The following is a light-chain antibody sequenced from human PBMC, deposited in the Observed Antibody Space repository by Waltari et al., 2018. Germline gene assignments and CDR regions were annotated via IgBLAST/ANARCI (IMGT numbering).Light chain of an antibody. J-gene: IGKJ1*01. V-gene: IGKV3-11*01. CDR1: QSIGTS. CDR3: QQRNSWPRT. CDR2: DAS. Sequence: EIFLTQSPATLSVSAGERAALSCRASQSIGTSLAWYQHRTGQAPRLLIYDASKRAVGIPARFSGSGSGTDFTLTIDTLEPEDFAVYHCQQRNSWPRTFGQGTKVEI.